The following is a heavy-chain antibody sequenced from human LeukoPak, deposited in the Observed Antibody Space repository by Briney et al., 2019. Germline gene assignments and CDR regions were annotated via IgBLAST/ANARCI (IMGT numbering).Heavy chain of an antibody. CDR1: GGTFSSYA. CDR3: AREHVYGDYLFGY. Sequence: ASVKVSCKASGGTFSSYAISWVRQAPGQGLEWMGRIIPILGIANYAQKFQGRVTITADKSTSTAYMELSSLRSEDTAVYYCAREHVYGDYLFGYWGQGTLVTVSS. J-gene: IGHJ4*02. D-gene: IGHD4-17*01. V-gene: IGHV1-69*04. CDR2: IIPILGIA.